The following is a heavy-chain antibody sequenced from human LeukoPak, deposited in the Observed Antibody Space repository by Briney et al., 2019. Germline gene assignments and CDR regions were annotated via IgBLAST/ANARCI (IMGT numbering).Heavy chain of an antibody. CDR3: ATEGTQWLVRLEYFQH. CDR2: FDPEDGET. J-gene: IGHJ1*01. CDR1: GYTLTELS. Sequence: ASVKVSCKVSGYTLTELSMHWVRQAPGKGLEWMGGFDPEDGETIYAQKFQGRVTMTEDTSTDTAYMELSSLRSEDTAVYYCATEGTQWLVRLEYFQHWGQGTLVTVSS. V-gene: IGHV1-24*01. D-gene: IGHD6-19*01.